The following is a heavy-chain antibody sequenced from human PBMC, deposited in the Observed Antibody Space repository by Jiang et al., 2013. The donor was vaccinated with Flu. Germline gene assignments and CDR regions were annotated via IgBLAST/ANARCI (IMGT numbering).Heavy chain of an antibody. J-gene: IGHJ5*02. CDR2: IDPGDSYT. CDR1: EKKFYTYR. D-gene: IGHD1-26*01. Sequence: GAEVKKPGESLTISCKVSEKKFYTYRINWVRQMPGKGLEWMGRIDPGDSYTNYSPSFHGHVSFSFDKSISTAYLQWSSLRASDTAMYYCATSAYSPGGYFDPWGQGTLVTVSS. V-gene: IGHV5-10-1*01. CDR3: ATSAYSPGGYFDP.